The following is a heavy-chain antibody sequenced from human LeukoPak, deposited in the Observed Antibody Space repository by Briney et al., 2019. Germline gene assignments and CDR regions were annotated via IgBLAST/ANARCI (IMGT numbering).Heavy chain of an antibody. Sequence: GGSLRLSCATSGFTFDDYAFNWVRQVPGKGLEWVSLISRDGGTTSYGDSVKGRFTISRDNSKNSLYMQMNSLKTEDSALYYCTKDFSGSYENWGQGTLVTVCS. J-gene: IGHJ4*02. CDR1: GFTFDDYA. CDR3: TKDFSGSYEN. V-gene: IGHV3-43*02. CDR2: ISRDGGTT. D-gene: IGHD3-10*01.